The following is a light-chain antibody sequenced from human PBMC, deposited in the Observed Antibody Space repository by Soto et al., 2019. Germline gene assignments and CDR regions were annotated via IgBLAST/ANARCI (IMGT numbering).Light chain of an antibody. CDR2: LEGSGSY. Sequence: QSVLTQSSSASASLGSSVKLTCTLSSGRSSYIIAWHQQQPGKAPRFLMNLEGSGSYNKGXGIPDRFSGSSSGADRYLTXXXXXXXXXADYYCETWDGYSWVFGGGTKVTVL. CDR1: SGRSSYI. CDR3: ETWDGYSWV. V-gene: IGLV4-60*01. J-gene: IGLJ3*02.